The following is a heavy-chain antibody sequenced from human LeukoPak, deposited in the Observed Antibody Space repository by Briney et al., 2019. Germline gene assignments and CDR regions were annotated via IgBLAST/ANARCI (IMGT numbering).Heavy chain of an antibody. Sequence: GGSLRPSCAASGFTFSSYAMSWVRQAPGKGLEWVSAISGSGGSTYYADSVKGRFTISRDYSKNTLYLQMNSLRAEDTAVYYCAKDRITIFGVVREGNWFDPWGQGTLVTVSS. CDR1: GFTFSSYA. CDR3: AKDRITIFGVVREGNWFDP. D-gene: IGHD3-3*01. J-gene: IGHJ5*02. V-gene: IGHV3-23*01. CDR2: ISGSGGST.